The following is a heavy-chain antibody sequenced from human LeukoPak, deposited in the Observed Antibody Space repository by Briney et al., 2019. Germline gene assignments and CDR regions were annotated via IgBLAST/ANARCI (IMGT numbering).Heavy chain of an antibody. CDR1: GGSISSSNW. CDR2: IYHSGST. J-gene: IGHJ3*02. D-gene: IGHD3-22*01. Sequence: SETLSLTCAVSGGSISSSNWWSWVRQPPGKGLEWIGEIYHSGSTNYNPSLKSRVTISVDKSKNQFSLKLSSVTAADTAFYYCARANYYDTSGYSRGAFDIWGQGTMVTVSS. CDR3: ARANYYDTSGYSRGAFDI. V-gene: IGHV4-4*02.